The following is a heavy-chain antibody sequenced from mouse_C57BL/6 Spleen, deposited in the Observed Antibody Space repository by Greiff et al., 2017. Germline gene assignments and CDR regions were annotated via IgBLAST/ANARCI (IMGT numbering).Heavy chain of an antibody. Sequence: EVQLQQSGPELVKPGASVKISCKASGYTFTDYYMNWVKQSHGKSLEWIGDINPNNGGTSYNQKFKGKATLTVDKSSSTAYMELRSLTSEDSAVYYCARGRDYGYYAMDYWGQGTSVTVSS. CDR3: ARGRDYGYYAMDY. V-gene: IGHV1-26*01. J-gene: IGHJ4*01. D-gene: IGHD2-4*01. CDR1: GYTFTDYY. CDR2: INPNNGGT.